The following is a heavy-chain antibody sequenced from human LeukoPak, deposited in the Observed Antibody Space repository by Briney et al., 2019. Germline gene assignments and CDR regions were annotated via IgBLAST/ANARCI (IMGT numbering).Heavy chain of an antibody. CDR1: GGSISSYY. V-gene: IGHV4-59*08. J-gene: IGHJ4*02. Sequence: SETLSLTCTVSGGSISSYYWSWIRQPPGKGLEWIGYIYYSGSTNYNPSLRSRVTISVDTSKNQFSLKLSSVTAADTAVYYCARHKPGVDYWGQGTLVTVSS. D-gene: IGHD7-27*01. CDR3: ARHKPGVDY. CDR2: IYYSGST.